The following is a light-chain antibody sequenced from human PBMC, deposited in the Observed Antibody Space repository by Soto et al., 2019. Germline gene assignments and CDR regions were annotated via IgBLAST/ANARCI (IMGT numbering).Light chain of an antibody. V-gene: IGKV3D-15*01. CDR3: QHYNSYSEA. CDR2: GAS. CDR1: QSINSF. Sequence: EIVLTQSPGTLSLSPGEGSTLPFRASQSINSFLAWYQQRRGQAPRLLIHGASNRATGIPDRFSGSGSGTEFTLTISSLQPDDFATYYCQHYNSYSEAFGQGTKVDIK. J-gene: IGKJ1*01.